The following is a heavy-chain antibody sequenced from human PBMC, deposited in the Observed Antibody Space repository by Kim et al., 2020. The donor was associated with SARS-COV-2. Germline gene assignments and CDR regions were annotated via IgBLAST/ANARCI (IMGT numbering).Heavy chain of an antibody. Sequence: DSVKGRFTISRDNAKNSLYLQMNSLRAEDTALYYCAKSSGYDVGETSFDYWGQGTLVTVSS. V-gene: IGHV3-9*01. D-gene: IGHD5-12*01. CDR3: AKSSGYDVGETSFDY. J-gene: IGHJ4*02.